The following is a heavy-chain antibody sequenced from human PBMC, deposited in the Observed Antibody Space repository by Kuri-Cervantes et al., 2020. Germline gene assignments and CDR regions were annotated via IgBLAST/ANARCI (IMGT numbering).Heavy chain of an antibody. CDR2: IGGSGGST. CDR1: GFTFSSYD. Sequence: GGSLRLSCAASGFTFSSYDMHSVRQATGKGLEWVSAIGGSGGSTYYADSVKGRFTISRDNSKNTLYLQMNSLRAEDTAVYYCARGRCYYGSGSYYNPYGMDVWGQGTTVTVSS. CDR3: ARGRCYYGSGSYYNPYGMDV. V-gene: IGHV3-23*01. J-gene: IGHJ6*02. D-gene: IGHD3-10*01.